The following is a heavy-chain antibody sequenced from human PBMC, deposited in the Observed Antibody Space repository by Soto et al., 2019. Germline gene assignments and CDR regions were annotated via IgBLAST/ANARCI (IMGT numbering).Heavy chain of an antibody. CDR2: ISYDGSNK. Sequence: GGSLRLSCAASGFTFSSYGMHWVRQAPGKGLEWVAVISYDGSNKYYADSVKGRFTISRDNSKNTLYLQMNSLRAEDTAVYYCARDRDYSSSWYVIQGDYYYGMDVWGQGTTVTVSS. J-gene: IGHJ6*02. V-gene: IGHV3-30*03. CDR3: ARDRDYSSSWYVIQGDYYYGMDV. CDR1: GFTFSSYG. D-gene: IGHD6-13*01.